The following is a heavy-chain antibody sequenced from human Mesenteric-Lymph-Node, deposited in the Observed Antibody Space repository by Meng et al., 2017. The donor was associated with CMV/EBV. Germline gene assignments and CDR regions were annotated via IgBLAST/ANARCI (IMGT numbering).Heavy chain of an antibody. Sequence: GSLRLSCAVYGGSFSGYYWSWIRQPPGKGLEWIGEINHSGSTNYNPSLKSRVTISVDTSKNQFSLKLSSVTAADTAVYYCANGEMPGATGDYWGQGTLVTVSS. CDR3: ANGEMPGATGDY. CDR1: GGSFSGYY. D-gene: IGHD4-17*01. J-gene: IGHJ4*02. CDR2: INHSGST. V-gene: IGHV4-34*01.